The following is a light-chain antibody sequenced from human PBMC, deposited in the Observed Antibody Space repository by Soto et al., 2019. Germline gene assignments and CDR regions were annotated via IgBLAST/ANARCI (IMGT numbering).Light chain of an antibody. CDR1: SSDVGSYNL. CDR3: CSYAGSSTEV. J-gene: IGLJ2*01. Sequence: QSALTQPASVSGSPGQSITISCTGTSSDVGSYNLVSWYQQHPGTAPKLMIYEGSKRPSGVSNRFSGSKSGNTASLTISGLQAEDEADYYCCSYAGSSTEVFGGGTKLTVL. V-gene: IGLV2-23*01. CDR2: EGS.